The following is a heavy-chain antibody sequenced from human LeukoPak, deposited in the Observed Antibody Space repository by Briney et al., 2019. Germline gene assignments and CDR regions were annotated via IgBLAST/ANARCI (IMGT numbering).Heavy chain of an antibody. Sequence: VASVKVSCKASGYTFTGYYMYSGRQAPGQGLEWMGWINPNSGGKNYAKKFQGRVTMTRDTSISTAYMELSRLRSDDTAVYYCARVVSETQDYYYYMDVWGKGTTVTVSS. CDR2: INPNSGGK. V-gene: IGHV1-2*02. CDR3: ARVVSETQDYYYYMDV. CDR1: GYTFTGYY. J-gene: IGHJ6*03. D-gene: IGHD6-25*01.